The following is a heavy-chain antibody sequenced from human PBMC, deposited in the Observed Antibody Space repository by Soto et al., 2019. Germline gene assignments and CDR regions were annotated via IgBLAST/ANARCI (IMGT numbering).Heavy chain of an antibody. CDR3: ARDIGSGWDEAYYYGMDV. Sequence: GASVKVSCKASGYTFTGYYMHWVRQAPGQGLEWMGWINPNSGGTNYAQKFQGWVTMTRDTSISTAYMELSRLRSDDTAVYYCARDIGSGWDEAYYYGMDVWGQGTTVTVSS. D-gene: IGHD6-19*01. CDR1: GYTFTGYY. J-gene: IGHJ6*02. V-gene: IGHV1-2*04. CDR2: INPNSGGT.